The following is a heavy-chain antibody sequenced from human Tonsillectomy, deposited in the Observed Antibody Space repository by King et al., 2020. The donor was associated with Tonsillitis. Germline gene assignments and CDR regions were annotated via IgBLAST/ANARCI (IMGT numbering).Heavy chain of an antibody. D-gene: IGHD2-2*01. CDR2: IHYSGST. J-gene: IGHJ6*02. V-gene: IGHV4-59*01. CDR1: GGSISNYY. CDR3: ARLPTTGSYQHGRDV. Sequence: VQLQESGPGLVKPSETLSLTCTVSGGSISNYYWSWIRQPPGKGLEYIGYIHYSGSTNCNPSLKSRVTISVDTSKNQFSLKVSSVTAADTAVYYCARLPTTGSYQHGRDVWGQGTTVTVSS.